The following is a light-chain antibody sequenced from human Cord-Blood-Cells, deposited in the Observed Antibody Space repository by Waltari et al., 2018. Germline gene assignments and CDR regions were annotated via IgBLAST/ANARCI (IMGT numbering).Light chain of an antibody. CDR2: WAS. Sequence: DIVMTQSPDSLAVSLGERATINCKSSQSVLYSSNNKNYVACYKQKPGQPPTLRISWASTRESGVPERFSCSGSGTDFTLTISSLQAEDVAVYYCQQYYSTPYTFGQGTKLEIK. CDR1: QSVLYSSNNKNY. V-gene: IGKV4-1*01. J-gene: IGKJ2*01. CDR3: QQYYSTPYT.